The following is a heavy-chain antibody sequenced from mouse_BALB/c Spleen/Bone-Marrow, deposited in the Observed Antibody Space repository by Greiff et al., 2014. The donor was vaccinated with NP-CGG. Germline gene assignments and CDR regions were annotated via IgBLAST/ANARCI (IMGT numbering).Heavy chain of an antibody. CDR1: DYTFTNYY. D-gene: IGHD2-4*01. CDR2: INPSNGGT. CDR3: TRVDFQYYYGMDY. J-gene: IGHJ4*01. V-gene: IGHV1S81*02. Sequence: QVQLQQSGAELVKPGASVKLSCKASDYTFTNYYIYWVKQRPGQGLEWIGEINPSNGGTNFNEKFKSKATLTVDKSSSTAKMQLSSLTSEDSAVYYCTRVDFQYYYGMDYWGQGTSVTVSS.